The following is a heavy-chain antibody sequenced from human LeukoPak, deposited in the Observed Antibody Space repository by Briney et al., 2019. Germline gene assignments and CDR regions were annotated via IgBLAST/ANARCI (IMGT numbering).Heavy chain of an antibody. Sequence: SETLSLTCAVYGGSFSGFYWSWIRQPPGKGLEWIGEINHSGSTSYNPSLKSRVTISVDTSKNQFSLKLSSLTAADTAVYYCARAYCSSTSCYAPDAFDIWGQGTMVTVSS. CDR2: INHSGST. J-gene: IGHJ3*02. D-gene: IGHD2-2*01. CDR1: GGSFSGFY. V-gene: IGHV4-34*01. CDR3: ARAYCSSTSCYAPDAFDI.